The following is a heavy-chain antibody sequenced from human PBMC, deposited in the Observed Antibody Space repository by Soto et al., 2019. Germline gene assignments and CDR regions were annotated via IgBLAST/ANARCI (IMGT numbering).Heavy chain of an antibody. V-gene: IGHV3-13*01. CDR2: IGTAGDT. D-gene: IGHD5-12*01. CDR1: GFTFSSYD. J-gene: IGHJ6*03. Sequence: GGFLRLSCAASGFTFSSYDMHWVRQATGKGLEWVSAIGTAGDTYYPGSVKGRFTISRENAKNSLYLQMNSLRAGDTAVYYCARGHSGYDYTYYYYMDVWGKGTTVTVSS. CDR3: ARGHSGYDYTYYYYMDV.